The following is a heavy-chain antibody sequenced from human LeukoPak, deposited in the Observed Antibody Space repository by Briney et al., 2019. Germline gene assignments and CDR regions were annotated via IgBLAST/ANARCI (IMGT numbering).Heavy chain of an antibody. J-gene: IGHJ4*02. CDR2: IYYSGST. V-gene: IGHV4-59*01. Sequence: PSETLSLTCTVSGGSISSYYWSWIRQPPGKGLEWIGYIYYSGSTNYNPSLKSRVTISVDTSKNQFSLKLSSVTAADTAVYYCARAPSRGPNLRIFDYWGQGTLVTVSS. CDR3: ARAPSRGPNLRIFDY. D-gene: IGHD1-14*01. CDR1: GGSISSYY.